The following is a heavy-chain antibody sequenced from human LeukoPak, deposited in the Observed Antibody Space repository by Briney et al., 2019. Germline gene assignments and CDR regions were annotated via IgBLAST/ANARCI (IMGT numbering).Heavy chain of an antibody. J-gene: IGHJ5*02. CDR2: INPNSGGT. V-gene: IGHV1-2*02. CDR3: ARGGYDFWSGYSPYNWFDP. D-gene: IGHD3-3*01. Sequence: ASVKVSCKASGYTFTGYYMHWVRQAPGQGLEWMGWINPNSGGTNYAQKFQSRVTMTRDTSISTAYMELSRLRSDDTAVYYCARGGYDFWSGYSPYNWFDPWGQGTLVTVSS. CDR1: GYTFTGYY.